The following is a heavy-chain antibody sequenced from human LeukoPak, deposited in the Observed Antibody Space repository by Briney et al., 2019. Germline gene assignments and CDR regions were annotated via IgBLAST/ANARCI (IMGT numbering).Heavy chain of an antibody. CDR2: ISTSSIYI. CDR3: ARASVPIAVAVDDY. J-gene: IGHJ4*02. D-gene: IGHD6-19*01. V-gene: IGHV3-21*01. Sequence: SGGSLRLSCAASGFTFSSNSMNWVRQAPGKGLEWVSSISTSSIYIYYADSVRGRFTISRDNARKSLYLQMDSLRAEDTAVYYCARASVPIAVAVDDYWGQGTLVTVSS. CDR1: GFTFSSNS.